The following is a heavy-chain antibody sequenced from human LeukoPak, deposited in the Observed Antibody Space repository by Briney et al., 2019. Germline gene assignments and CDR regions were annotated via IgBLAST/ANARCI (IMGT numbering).Heavy chain of an antibody. CDR3: ARRKHSSGWSPNEFYFDY. V-gene: IGHV3-11*01. J-gene: IGHJ4*02. Sequence: GGSLRLSCAASGFTFSDYYMSWIRQAPGKGLEWVSYISSSGDIIYYAHSVKGRFAISRDNAKDSLYLQMNSLRADDTAVYYCARRKHSSGWSPNEFYFDYWGQGTLVTVSS. CDR1: GFTFSDYY. CDR2: ISSSGDII. D-gene: IGHD6-13*01.